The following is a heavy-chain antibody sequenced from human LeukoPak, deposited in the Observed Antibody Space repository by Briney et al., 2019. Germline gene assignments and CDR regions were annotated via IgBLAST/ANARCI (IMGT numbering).Heavy chain of an antibody. CDR1: GFTFSSCG. D-gene: IGHD1-1*01. CDR2: ISNDGSKK. CDR3: AKDRSPTGSYYGMDV. Sequence: PGGSLRLSCAASGFTFSSCGMHWVRQAPGKGLEWVAVISNDGSKKFYIDSVKGRFTVSSDKSTDTLYLQMNSLRPEDTAVYYCAKDRSPTGSYYGMDVWGQGTTVIVSS. J-gene: IGHJ6*02. V-gene: IGHV3-30*18.